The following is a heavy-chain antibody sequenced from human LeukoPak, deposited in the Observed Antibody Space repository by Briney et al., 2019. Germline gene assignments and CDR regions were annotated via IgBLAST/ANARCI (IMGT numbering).Heavy chain of an antibody. CDR2: ISYDGSNK. V-gene: IGHV3-30-3*01. CDR3: ARAVAGFNWFDP. J-gene: IGHJ5*02. D-gene: IGHD6-19*01. CDR1: GFTFSSYA. Sequence: GRSLRLSCAASGFTFSSYAMHWVRQAPGKGLEWVAVISYDGSNKYYADSVKGRFTISRDNSKNTLYLQMNSLRAEDTAAYYCARAVAGFNWFDPWGQGTLVTVSS.